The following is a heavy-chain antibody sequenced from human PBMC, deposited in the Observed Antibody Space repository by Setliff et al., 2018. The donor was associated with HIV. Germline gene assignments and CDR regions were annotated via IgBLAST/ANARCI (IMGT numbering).Heavy chain of an antibody. Sequence: SETLSLTCAVYGGSFSGYYWTWIRQSPGKGLEWIGEITDSGGSKCNPSLESRVTISVDTSKNQFSLNLTSVTVADTGIYYCASPYSGSYSGFQYWGQGTLVTVSS. V-gene: IGHV4-34*01. CDR2: ITDSGGS. CDR3: ASPYSGSYSGFQY. CDR1: GGSFSGYY. J-gene: IGHJ1*01. D-gene: IGHD1-26*01.